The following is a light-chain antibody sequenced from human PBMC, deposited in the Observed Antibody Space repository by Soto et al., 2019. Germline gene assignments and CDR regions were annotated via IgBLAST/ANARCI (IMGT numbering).Light chain of an antibody. CDR3: QQCANLPLT. CDR1: QDITNY. J-gene: IGKJ3*01. Sequence: DIQMTQSPSSLSASVGDRVTITCQASQDITNYLNWYQQKPGKAPKLLIYDASNLETGVPSRFSGSGSGTDFNFTISSLQPEDIATYYCQQCANLPLTFGPGTKVDIK. V-gene: IGKV1-33*01. CDR2: DAS.